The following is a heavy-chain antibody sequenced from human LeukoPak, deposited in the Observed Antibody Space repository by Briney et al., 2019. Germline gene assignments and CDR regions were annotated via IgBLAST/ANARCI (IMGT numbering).Heavy chain of an antibody. D-gene: IGHD2-8*01. Sequence: PGGSLRLSCAASGFSLSSFQMNWVRQAPGKGLEWISYISDSGTTEYYADSVKGRFTISRDNAKNSLYLQMNSLTGEDTALYYCARDGTTNRYNWFDSGGQGTLVTVSS. V-gene: IGHV3-48*03. CDR3: ARDGTTNRYNWFDS. J-gene: IGHJ5*01. CDR2: ISDSGTTE. CDR1: GFSLSSFQ.